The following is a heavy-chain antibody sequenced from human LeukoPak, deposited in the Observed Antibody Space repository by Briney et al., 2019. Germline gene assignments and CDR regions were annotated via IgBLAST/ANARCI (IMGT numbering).Heavy chain of an antibody. D-gene: IGHD4-11*01. V-gene: IGHV1-18*01. CDR3: ARDDNYGIFVNVDY. Sequence: GASVKLSCNSSVYGCILYGISWVRHAPAQGPEWMGCISTSTGDTKYTQKFQGRVTLTTNTSTSTAYMELSSLRSDDTAVYYCARDDNYGIFVNVDYWGQGTLVTVSS. CDR1: VYGCILYG. J-gene: IGHJ4*02. CDR2: ISTSTGDT.